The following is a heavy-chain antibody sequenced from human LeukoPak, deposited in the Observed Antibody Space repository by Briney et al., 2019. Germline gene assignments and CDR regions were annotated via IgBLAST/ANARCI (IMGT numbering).Heavy chain of an antibody. Sequence: PSETLSLTYAVYGGPFRGYYWSWIRQPPGKGLEWIGEINHSGSTNYNPSLKSRVTISVDTSKNQFSLKLSSVTAADTAVYYCARGYANQKPRRTRDTAQYYLDYWGQGTLVTVSS. CDR3: ARGYANQKPRRTRDTAQYYLDY. D-gene: IGHD2-8*01. CDR2: INHSGST. J-gene: IGHJ4*02. CDR1: GGPFRGYY. V-gene: IGHV4-34*01.